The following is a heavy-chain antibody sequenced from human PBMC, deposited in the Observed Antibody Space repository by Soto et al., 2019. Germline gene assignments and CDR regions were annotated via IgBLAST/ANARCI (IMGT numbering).Heavy chain of an antibody. D-gene: IGHD3-10*01. V-gene: IGHV4-30-4*01. Sequence: QVQLQESGPRLVKSSQTLYLTCTVSGGSINSGDYYWSWIRQSPGKGLEWVGYMYYSGITDYNASHKIQTTMSMDTSRNQFSLKLNSVTAADTAVYFCARWSGVGVAGMDVWGQGTTVTVSS. CDR1: GGSINSGDYY. CDR2: MYYSGIT. CDR3: ARWSGVGVAGMDV. J-gene: IGHJ6*02.